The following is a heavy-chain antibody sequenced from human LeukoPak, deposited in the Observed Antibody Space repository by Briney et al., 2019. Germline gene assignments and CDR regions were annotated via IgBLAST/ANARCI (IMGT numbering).Heavy chain of an antibody. Sequence: ASVKVSCKASGYTFTSYYINWVRQATGQGLEWMGWMNPNSGNTSYAQKFQGRVTMTRNTSISTAYMELSSLRSDDTAVYYCARGLSYGSGSWNYWGQGTLVTVSS. CDR1: GYTFTSYY. CDR3: ARGLSYGSGSWNY. CDR2: MNPNSGNT. D-gene: IGHD3-10*01. J-gene: IGHJ4*02. V-gene: IGHV1-8*01.